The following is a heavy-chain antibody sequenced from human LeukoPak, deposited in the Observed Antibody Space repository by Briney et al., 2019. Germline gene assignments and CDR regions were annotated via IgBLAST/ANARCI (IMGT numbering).Heavy chain of an antibody. CDR3: ARLDTAMASRDY. Sequence: ASVRVSCKASGGTFISYAISWVRQAPGQGLEWMGGIIPIFGTANYAQKFQGRVTITTDESTSTAYMELSSLRSEDTAVYYCARLDTAMASRDYWGQGTLVTVSS. CDR1: GGTFISYA. V-gene: IGHV1-69*05. CDR2: IIPIFGTA. D-gene: IGHD5-18*01. J-gene: IGHJ4*02.